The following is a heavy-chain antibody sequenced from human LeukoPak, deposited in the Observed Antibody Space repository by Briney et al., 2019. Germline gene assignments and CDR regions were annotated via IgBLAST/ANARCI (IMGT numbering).Heavy chain of an antibody. J-gene: IGHJ3*02. V-gene: IGHV1-18*01. Sequence: ASVKVSCKASGYTFTSYGISWVPQAPGQGLEWMGWISAYNGNTNCAQKLQGRVTMTTDTSTSTAYMELRSLRSDDTAVYYCARVRMSGGSSDDAFDIWGQGTMVTVSS. CDR3: ARVRMSGGSSDDAFDI. CDR2: ISAYNGNT. CDR1: GYTFTSYG. D-gene: IGHD1-26*01.